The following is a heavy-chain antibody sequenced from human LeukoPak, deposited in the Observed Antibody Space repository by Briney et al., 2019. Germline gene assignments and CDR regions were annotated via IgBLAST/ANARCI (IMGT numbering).Heavy chain of an antibody. CDR1: GGSITSGGYF. V-gene: IGHV4-31*03. CDR2: IYHTGST. CDR3: ARDSVTAAGLDS. D-gene: IGHD2-21*02. J-gene: IGHJ4*02. Sequence: SQTLSLTCTVSGGSITSGGYFWTWTRQHPGKGLEWIGYIYHTGSTYYIPSLKSRLTISMDTSKNHFSLKLSSVTAADTAVYYCARDSVTAAGLDSWGQGTLVTVSS.